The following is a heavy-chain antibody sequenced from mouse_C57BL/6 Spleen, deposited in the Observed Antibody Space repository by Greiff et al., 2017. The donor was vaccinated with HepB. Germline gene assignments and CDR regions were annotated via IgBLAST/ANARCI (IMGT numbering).Heavy chain of an antibody. V-gene: IGHV1-39*01. CDR1: GYSFTDYN. J-gene: IGHJ2*01. CDR3: ARGGQFRLPYYYDY. Sequence: VQLQQSGPELVKPGASVKISCKASGYSFTDYNMNWVKQSNGQSLEWIGVINPNYGTTSYNQKFKGKATLTVDQSSTTAYMQLNSLTSEDSAVYYCARGGQFRLPYYYDYWGQGTTLTVAS. D-gene: IGHD3-2*02. CDR2: INPNYGTT.